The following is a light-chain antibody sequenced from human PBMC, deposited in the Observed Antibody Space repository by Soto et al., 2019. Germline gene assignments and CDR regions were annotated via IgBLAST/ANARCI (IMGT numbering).Light chain of an antibody. CDR3: QRYNSPWT. CDR1: QSISSW. Sequence: DIQMTQSPSTLSASVGDRVTITCRASQSISSWLAWYQQKPGKAPKLLIYKASSLESGVPSRFSGSGSGTEFTLTISSLQPDDFETYYRQRYNSPWTFGQGTKVEIK. V-gene: IGKV1-5*03. CDR2: KAS. J-gene: IGKJ1*01.